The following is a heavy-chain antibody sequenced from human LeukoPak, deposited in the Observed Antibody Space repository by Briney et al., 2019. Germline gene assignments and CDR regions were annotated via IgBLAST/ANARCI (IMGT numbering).Heavy chain of an antibody. J-gene: IGHJ6*02. D-gene: IGHD5-12*01. V-gene: IGHV4-59*01. CDR1: GGSISTYY. CDR2: IYNYGST. CDR3: VREPLSSGYDYYYGMDV. Sequence: SETLSLTCTVSGGSISTYYWGWIRQPPGKGLEWIGYIYNYGSTNYNPSLKSQVTIFVDTSKNQFSLKLSSVTAADTAVYYCVREPLSSGYDYYYGMDVWGQGTTVTVSS.